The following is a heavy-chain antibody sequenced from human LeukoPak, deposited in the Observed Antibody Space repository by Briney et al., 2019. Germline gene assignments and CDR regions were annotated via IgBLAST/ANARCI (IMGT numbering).Heavy chain of an antibody. CDR2: ISWDGGST. Sequence: PGXXLRLSCAASGFTFDDYTMHWVRQASGKGLEWVSLISWDGGSTYYADSVKGGFTISRDNRKNYLYLQMKSLRTEDTALYYCAKDHYDFWSGSPSNPVDYWGQGTLVTVSS. CDR1: GFTFDDYT. J-gene: IGHJ4*02. V-gene: IGHV3-43*01. D-gene: IGHD3-3*01. CDR3: AKDHYDFWSGSPSNPVDY.